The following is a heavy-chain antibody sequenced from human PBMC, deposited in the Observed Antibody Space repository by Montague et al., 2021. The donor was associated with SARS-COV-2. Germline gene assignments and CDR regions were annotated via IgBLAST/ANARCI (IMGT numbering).Heavy chain of an antibody. CDR2: IYHSGTT. CDR1: GFSIGSGDY. Sequence: SETLSLTCTVSGFSIGSGDYWGWIRQPPGKGLEGIGSIYHSGTTYYNPSLQSRLTMSIDTSTNQFSLRLTSVTAADTAVFFCVREKEGGLRNVFEIWGQGTTVTVSS. V-gene: IGHV4-38-2*02. CDR3: VREKEGGLRNVFEI. J-gene: IGHJ3*02.